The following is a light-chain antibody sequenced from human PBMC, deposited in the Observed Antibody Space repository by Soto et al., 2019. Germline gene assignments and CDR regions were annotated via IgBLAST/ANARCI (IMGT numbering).Light chain of an antibody. CDR1: QSVSSN. Sequence: IVMTQSPVTLSVSPGERATLSCRASQSVSSNLAWYQQRPGQAPRLLIYGASTRATGIPARFSGSGSGTEFTLTISSLQSEDFAVYYCQQRSNWPTFGQGTRLEIK. CDR2: GAS. CDR3: QQRSNWPT. V-gene: IGKV3D-15*01. J-gene: IGKJ5*01.